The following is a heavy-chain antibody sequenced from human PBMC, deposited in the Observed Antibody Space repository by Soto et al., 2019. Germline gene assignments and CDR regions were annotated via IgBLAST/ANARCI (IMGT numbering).Heavy chain of an antibody. J-gene: IGHJ4*02. CDR3: FANGYYSLDY. D-gene: IGHD3-3*01. V-gene: IGHV4-4*01. CDR1: GGSIISTRW. Sequence: QVQLQESGPGLVKPSGTLSLTCAVSGGSIISTRWWSWVRQPPGKGLEWIGEIYHSGSTNYNPSLKSRVTISVDKSKNQFSLSLSSVTAADTAVYWCFANGYYSLDYWGQGALVTVSS. CDR2: IYHSGST.